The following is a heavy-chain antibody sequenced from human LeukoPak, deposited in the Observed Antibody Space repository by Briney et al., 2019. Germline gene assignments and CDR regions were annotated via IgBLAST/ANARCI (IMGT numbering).Heavy chain of an antibody. CDR1: GFTFSTFA. CDR2: IRANGGDT. Sequence: GGSLRLSCVASGFTFSTFAMSWVRQAPGKGLEWVSAIRANGGDTYYADSVKGRFTISRDNSKNTLYLQMNSLRAEDTAIYYCAKDRGYWGQGTLVTASS. V-gene: IGHV3-23*01. CDR3: AKDRGY. J-gene: IGHJ4*02.